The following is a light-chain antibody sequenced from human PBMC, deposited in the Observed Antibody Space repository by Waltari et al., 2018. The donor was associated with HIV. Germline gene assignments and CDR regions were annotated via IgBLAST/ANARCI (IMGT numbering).Light chain of an antibody. V-gene: IGKV3-11*01. CDR3: QHRHNWPPLT. CDR1: PGVGVF. J-gene: IGKJ4*01. Sequence: EIVLTQSPATLSFSPGDRATLSCRASPGVGVFLDWYQHKPAQPPRLLIHDAANRATGVPARFSGSGSGTDFTLTISSLEPEDFAVYYCQHRHNWPPLTFGGGTEVEIK. CDR2: DAA.